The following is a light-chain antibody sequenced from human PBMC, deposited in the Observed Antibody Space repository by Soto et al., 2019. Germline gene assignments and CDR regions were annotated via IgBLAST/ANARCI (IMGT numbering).Light chain of an antibody. CDR1: QSISSY. V-gene: IGKV1-39*01. CDR2: AAS. J-gene: IGKJ1*01. Sequence: DIQMNQSPSSLSASVGDRVPITCRASQSISSYLNWYQQKPGKAPKLLIYAASNLQSGVPSRFSGSGSGADFTLTISRLQPEDFATYYCQQSYSTSWTFGQGTKLAIK. CDR3: QQSYSTSWT.